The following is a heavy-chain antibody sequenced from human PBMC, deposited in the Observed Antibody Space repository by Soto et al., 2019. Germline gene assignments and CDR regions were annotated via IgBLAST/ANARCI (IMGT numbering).Heavy chain of an antibody. J-gene: IGHJ4*02. CDR3: ARFLRTYYDFWSGYETLDY. V-gene: IGHV1-18*01. CDR1: GYTFTSYG. Sequence: ASVKVSCKASGYTFTSYGISWVRQAPGQGLEWMGWISAYNGNTNYAQKLQGRVTMTTDTSTSTAYMELRSLRSDDTAVYYCARFLRTYYDFWSGYETLDYWGQGTLVTVSS. CDR2: ISAYNGNT. D-gene: IGHD3-3*01.